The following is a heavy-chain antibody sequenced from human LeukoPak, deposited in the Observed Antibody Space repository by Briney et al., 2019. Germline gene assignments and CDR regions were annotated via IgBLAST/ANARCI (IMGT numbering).Heavy chain of an antibody. V-gene: IGHV3-73*01. Sequence: GGSLRLSCAASGFSFSGSAIHWVRQASGKGLEWVGRIRSKANSYTTAYAASVKGRFTISRDDSKNTAYLLMNSLKTEDTAVYYCTRSPRDYYYGMDVWGQGTTVTVSS. CDR1: GFSFSGSA. J-gene: IGHJ6*02. CDR2: IRSKANSYTT. CDR3: TRSPRDYYYGMDV.